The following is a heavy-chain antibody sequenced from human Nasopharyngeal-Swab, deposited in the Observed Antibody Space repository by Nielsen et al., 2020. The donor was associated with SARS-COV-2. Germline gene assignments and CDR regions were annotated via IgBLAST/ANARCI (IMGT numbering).Heavy chain of an antibody. CDR2: ISYDGSNK. D-gene: IGHD6-13*01. CDR3: ARDPSSSWLYDAFDI. Sequence: LSLTCAASGFPFSSYAMHWVRQAPGKGLEWVAVISYDGSNKYYADSVKGRFTISRDNSKNTLYLQMNSLRAEDTAVYYCARDPSSSWLYDAFDIWGQGTMVTVSS. CDR1: GFPFSSYA. J-gene: IGHJ3*02. V-gene: IGHV3-30-3*01.